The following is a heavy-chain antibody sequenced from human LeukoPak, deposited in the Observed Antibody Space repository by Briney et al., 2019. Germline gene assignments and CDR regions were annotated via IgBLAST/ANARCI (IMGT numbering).Heavy chain of an antibody. CDR3: ARLYSSSSLIGDYYYGMDV. V-gene: IGHV3-21*01. CDR1: GFAFSSYS. J-gene: IGHJ6*02. D-gene: IGHD6-6*01. Sequence: GGSLRLSCAASGFAFSSYSMNWVRQAPGEGLEWVSSISSSSSYIYYADSVKGRFTISRDNAKNSLYLQMNSLRAEDTAVYYCARLYSSSSLIGDYYYGMDVWGQGTTVTVSS. CDR2: ISSSSSYI.